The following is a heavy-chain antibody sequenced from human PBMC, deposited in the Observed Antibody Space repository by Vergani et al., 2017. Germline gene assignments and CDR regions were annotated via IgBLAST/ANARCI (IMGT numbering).Heavy chain of an antibody. CDR3: ARGLPTRPVEY. Sequence: QVQLQQWGAGLLKPSETLSLTCAVYGGSFSGYYWSWIRQPPGKGLEWIGEINHSGSTNYNPSLKSRVTISVDTSKNQFSLKLSSVTAADTAVYYCARGLPTRPVEYWGQGTLVTVSS. CDR1: GGSFSGYY. J-gene: IGHJ4*02. V-gene: IGHV4-34*01. CDR2: INHSGST. D-gene: IGHD6-6*01.